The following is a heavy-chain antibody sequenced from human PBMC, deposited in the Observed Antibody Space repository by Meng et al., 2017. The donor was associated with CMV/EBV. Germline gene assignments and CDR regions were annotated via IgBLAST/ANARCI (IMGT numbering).Heavy chain of an antibody. D-gene: IGHD1-1*01. Sequence: CAVSGGSISSSSWWSWVRQPPGKGLEWIGEIYHSGSTNYNPSLKSRVTISVDKSKNQFSLKLSSVTAADTAVYYCARRRTGTTPLDYWGQGTLVTVSS. J-gene: IGHJ4*02. CDR1: GGSISSSSW. CDR3: ARRRTGTTPLDY. V-gene: IGHV4-4*02. CDR2: IYHSGST.